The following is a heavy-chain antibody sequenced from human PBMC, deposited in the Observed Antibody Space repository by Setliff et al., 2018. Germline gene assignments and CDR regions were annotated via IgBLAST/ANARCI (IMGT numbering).Heavy chain of an antibody. Sequence: SETLSLTYTVSGGSISSSSYYWGWIRQPPGKGLEWIGSIYYSGSTYYNPSLKSRVTISVDTSKNQFSLKLSSVTAADTAVYYCARRRGGRRVGSGHFDYWGQGTLVTVSS. CDR3: ARRRGGRRVGSGHFDY. V-gene: IGHV4-39*01. J-gene: IGHJ4*02. CDR1: GGSISSSSYY. CDR2: IYYSGST. D-gene: IGHD2-15*01.